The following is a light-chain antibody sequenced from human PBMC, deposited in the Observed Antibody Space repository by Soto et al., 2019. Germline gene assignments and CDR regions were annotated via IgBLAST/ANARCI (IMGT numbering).Light chain of an antibody. CDR1: SSNIGNNY. Sequence: QSVLTQPPSVSAAPGQKVTISCSGSSSNIGNNYASWYQQVPGTTPKLLIYHNNKRPSGIPDRFSGSKSGTSATLGITGLQTGDEADYYCGTWDSSLSALVFGGGTKVTVL. CDR3: GTWDSSLSALV. CDR2: HNN. V-gene: IGLV1-51*01. J-gene: IGLJ2*01.